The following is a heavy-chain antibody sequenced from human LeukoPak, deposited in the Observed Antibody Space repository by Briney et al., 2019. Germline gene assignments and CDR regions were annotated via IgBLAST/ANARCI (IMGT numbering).Heavy chain of an antibody. CDR3: ASHRYCSSTSCYRNFDY. J-gene: IGHJ4*02. D-gene: IGHD2-2*02. CDR2: IIPIFGTA. V-gene: IGHV1-69*01. Sequence: GSSVKVSCKSSGGTFSSYAISWVRHAPGQGLEWMRGIIPIFGTANYAQKFQGRVTITADESTSTAYMELSSLRSEDTAVYYCASHRYCSSTSCYRNFDYWGQRTLVTVSS. CDR1: GGTFSSYA.